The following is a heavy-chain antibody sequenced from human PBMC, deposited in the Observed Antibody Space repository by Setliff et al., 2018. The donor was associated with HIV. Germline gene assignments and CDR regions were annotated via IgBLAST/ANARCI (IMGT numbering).Heavy chain of an antibody. CDR2: VEQDGTET. D-gene: IGHD1-26*01. Sequence: PGGSLRLSCAASGFTFSNYWMSWVRQAPGKGLESVANVEQDGTETLYVDSVKGRFTISRDNANNLVYLQMNSLRVEDTAVYFCARWGSGSYERVFDYWGQGMLVTVS. V-gene: IGHV3-7*01. J-gene: IGHJ4*02. CDR3: ARWGSGSYERVFDY. CDR1: GFTFSNYW.